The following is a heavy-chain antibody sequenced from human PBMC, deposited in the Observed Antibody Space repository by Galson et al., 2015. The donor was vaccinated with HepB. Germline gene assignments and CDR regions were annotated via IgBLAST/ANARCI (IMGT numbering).Heavy chain of an antibody. D-gene: IGHD4-11*01. CDR2: ISYDGSNK. J-gene: IGHJ1*01. CDR3: AKDRSLPSHDYRTYGAEYFQH. CDR1: GFTFSTYG. V-gene: IGHV3-30*18. Sequence: SLRLSCAASGFTFSTYGMHWVRQAPGKGLEWVAVISYDGSNKYYADSVKGRFTISRDNSKNALYLRMNSLKAEDTAVYYCAKDRSLPSHDYRTYGAEYFQHWGQGTLVTVSS.